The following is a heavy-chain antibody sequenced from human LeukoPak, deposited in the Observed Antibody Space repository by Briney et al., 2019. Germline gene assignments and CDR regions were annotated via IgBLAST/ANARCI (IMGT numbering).Heavy chain of an antibody. CDR3: ARERAIGGSCYDY. J-gene: IGHJ4*02. Sequence: GESLRLSCAASGFTFSSYWMSWVRQAPGKGLEWVAKIKQDGSEKYYVDSVKGRFTISRDNAKNSLYLQMNSLRAEDTAVYYCARERAIGGSCYDYWGQGTLVTVSS. CDR1: GFTFSSYW. V-gene: IGHV3-7*01. D-gene: IGHD2-15*01. CDR2: IKQDGSEK.